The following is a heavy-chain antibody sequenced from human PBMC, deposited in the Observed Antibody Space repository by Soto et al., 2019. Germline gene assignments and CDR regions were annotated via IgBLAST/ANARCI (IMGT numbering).Heavy chain of an antibody. D-gene: IGHD2-15*01. J-gene: IGHJ6*02. CDR3: ATTLRFGGYCSGGSCYSLGSDV. CDR1: GGTFSSYT. V-gene: IGHV1-69*02. Sequence: SVKVSCKASGGTFSSYTISWVRQAPGQGLEWMGRIIPILGIANYAQKFQGRVTITADKSTSTAYMELSSLRSEDTAVYYCATTLRFGGYCSGGSCYSLGSDVWG. CDR2: IIPILGIA.